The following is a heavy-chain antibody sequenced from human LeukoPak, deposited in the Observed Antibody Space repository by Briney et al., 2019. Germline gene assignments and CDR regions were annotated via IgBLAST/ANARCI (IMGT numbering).Heavy chain of an antibody. Sequence: PGGSLRLSCAASGFTFSSYAMSWVRQAPGKGLEWVSAISGSGGSTYYADSVKGRFTISRDNSKNTLYLQMNSLRAEDTAVYYCAKDPTSGSGWYKEDGLLMDVWGKGTTVTVSS. CDR2: ISGSGGST. V-gene: IGHV3-23*01. J-gene: IGHJ6*03. CDR3: AKDPTSGSGWYKEDGLLMDV. CDR1: GFTFSSYA. D-gene: IGHD6-19*01.